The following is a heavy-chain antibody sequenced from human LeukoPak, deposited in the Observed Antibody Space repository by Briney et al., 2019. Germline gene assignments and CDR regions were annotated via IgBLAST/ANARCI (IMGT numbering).Heavy chain of an antibody. V-gene: IGHV1-46*01. D-gene: IGHD3-16*02. CDR2: IYPSGGRT. CDR1: GYTFSVYF. CDR3: ARELMITFGGVIVQPLDY. Sequence: ASVKVSCKASGYTFSVYFINWVRQAPGQGLEWMGIIYPSGGRTNYAQKLQGRVTMTTDTSTSTAYMELRSLRSDDTAVYYCARELMITFGGVIVQPLDYWGQGTLVTVSS. J-gene: IGHJ4*02.